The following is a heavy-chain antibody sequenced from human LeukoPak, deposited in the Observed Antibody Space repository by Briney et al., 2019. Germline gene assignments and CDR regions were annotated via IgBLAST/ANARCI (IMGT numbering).Heavy chain of an antibody. CDR1: GYTFSGHY. Sequence: ASVNVSCKPSGYTFSGHYMQWVRQAPGQGPGWMGWINPNSGGTNYAQKFQGRVTMTRDTSISTPYMELSGLRADDTAVYYCARCSTPHWIFDAFDIWGQGTMVTVSS. CDR3: ARCSTPHWIFDAFDI. D-gene: IGHD1-1*01. CDR2: INPNSGGT. J-gene: IGHJ3*02. V-gene: IGHV1-2*02.